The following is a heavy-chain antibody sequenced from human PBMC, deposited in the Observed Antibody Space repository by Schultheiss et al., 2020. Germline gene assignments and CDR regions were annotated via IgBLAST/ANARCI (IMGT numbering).Heavy chain of an antibody. D-gene: IGHD3-3*01. CDR1: GFTFSSYA. J-gene: IGHJ4*02. Sequence: GESLKISCAASGFTFSSYAMSWVRQAPGKGPEWVSSIDSASSYIYYADSVKGRFTISRDNSKNTLYLQMNSLRAEDTAVYYCARDGGPGNYFYYWGQGTLVTVSS. V-gene: IGHV3-21*01. CDR3: ARDGGPGNYFYY. CDR2: IDSASSYI.